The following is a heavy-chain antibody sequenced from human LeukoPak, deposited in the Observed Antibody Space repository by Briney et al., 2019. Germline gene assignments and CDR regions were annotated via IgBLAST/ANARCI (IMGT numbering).Heavy chain of an antibody. D-gene: IGHD5-18*01. CDR2: ISSSSSYT. V-gene: IGHV3-11*05. CDR3: ARAIQTYYYGMDV. CDR1: GFTFSDYY. Sequence: KPGGSLRLSCAASGFTFSDYYMNWIRQAPGKGREWVSYISSSSSYTNYADSVKGRFTISRDNAKNSLSLQMNTLRAEGTAVYYCARAIQTYYYGMDVWGQGTTVTVSS. J-gene: IGHJ6*02.